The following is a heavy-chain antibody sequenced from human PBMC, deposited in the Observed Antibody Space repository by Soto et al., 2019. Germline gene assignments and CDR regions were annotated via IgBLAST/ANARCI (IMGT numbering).Heavy chain of an antibody. V-gene: IGHV3-30*18. CDR3: AKLGSGSLAKFMDV. Sequence: GGSLRLSCAASGFTFSSYGMRWVRQAPGKGLEWVAVISYDGSNKYYADSVKGRFTISRDNSKNTLYLQMNSLRAEDTAVYYCAKLGSGSLAKFMDVWGQGTTVTVSS. CDR2: ISYDGSNK. J-gene: IGHJ6*02. CDR1: GFTFSSYG. D-gene: IGHD3-10*02.